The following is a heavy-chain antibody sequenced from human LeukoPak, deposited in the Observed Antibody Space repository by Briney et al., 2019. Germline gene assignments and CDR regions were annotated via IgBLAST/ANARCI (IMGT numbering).Heavy chain of an antibody. Sequence: PSETLSLTCTVSGGSISPYYWGWVRQPPGKGLEWIGYIHSTGTNNYRPALKGRLSMAIDTSKNQFSLNLTGVTTADTAVYYCARGPDSHDVLTEYFSLNNWFDPWGQGALVTVSS. D-gene: IGHD3-9*01. V-gene: IGHV4-59*01. CDR2: IHSTGTN. CDR1: GGSISPYY. CDR3: ARGPDSHDVLTEYFSLNNWFDP. J-gene: IGHJ5*02.